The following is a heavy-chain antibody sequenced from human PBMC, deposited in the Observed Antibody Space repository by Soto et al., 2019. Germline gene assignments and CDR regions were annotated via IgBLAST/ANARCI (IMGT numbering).Heavy chain of an antibody. J-gene: IGHJ4*02. CDR3: ARGIYDSRGYFGC. V-gene: IGHV4-61*01. D-gene: IGHD3-22*01. Sequence: SETLSLTCTVSGGSVSSGSYYWNWVRQPPGKGLEWIGYMYYSGSTNYNPSLKSRVTISVDTSKNQFSLKLSSVTAADTAVYYCARGIYDSRGYFGCWGQGTLVIVSS. CDR2: MYYSGST. CDR1: GGSVSSGSYY.